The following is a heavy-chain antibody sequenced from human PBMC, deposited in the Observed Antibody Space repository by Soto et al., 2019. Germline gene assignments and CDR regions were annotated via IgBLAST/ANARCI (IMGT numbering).Heavy chain of an antibody. J-gene: IGHJ3*02. CDR3: AKDRIVGALPLGDAFDI. V-gene: IGHV3-23*01. CDR2: ISGSGGST. D-gene: IGHD1-26*01. CDR1: GFTFSSYA. Sequence: PGGSLRLSCAASGFTFSSYAMSWVRQAPGKGLEWVSAISGSGGSTYYADSVKGRFTISRDNSKNTLYLQMNSLRAEDTAVYYCAKDRIVGALPLGDAFDIWGQGTMVTVSS.